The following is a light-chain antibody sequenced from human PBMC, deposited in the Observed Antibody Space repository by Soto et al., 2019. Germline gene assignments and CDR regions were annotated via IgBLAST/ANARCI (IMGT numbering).Light chain of an antibody. V-gene: IGLV1-40*01. CDR3: QSYDTRLRGV. Sequence: QAVVTQPPSVSGAPGQRVTISCTGSSSNFGANFDVQWYQQFPGTAPKLLIYGDTIRPSGVPDRFSGSKSGTSASLAITGLQAEDDADYYCQSYDTRLRGVFGGGTQLTVL. CDR2: GDT. CDR1: SSNFGANFD. J-gene: IGLJ2*01.